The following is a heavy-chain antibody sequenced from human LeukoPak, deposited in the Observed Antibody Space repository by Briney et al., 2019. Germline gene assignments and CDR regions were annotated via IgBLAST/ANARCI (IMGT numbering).Heavy chain of an antibody. Sequence: GGSLRLSCAASGFTFDDYAMHWVRQAPGKGLEWVSGISWSSGSIGYADSVKGRFTISRDNAKNSLYLQMNSLRAEDTALYYCALARYCSSTSCLNWFDPWGQGTLVTVSS. CDR3: ALARYCSSTSCLNWFDP. D-gene: IGHD2-2*01. CDR2: ISWSSGSI. J-gene: IGHJ5*02. V-gene: IGHV3-9*01. CDR1: GFTFDDYA.